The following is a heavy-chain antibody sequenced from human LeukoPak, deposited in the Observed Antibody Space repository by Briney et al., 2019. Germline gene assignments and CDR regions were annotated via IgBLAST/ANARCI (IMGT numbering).Heavy chain of an antibody. D-gene: IGHD6-13*01. CDR1: GGSISSYY. CDR3: ARVAAAGPDY. V-gene: IGHV4-59*12. J-gene: IGHJ4*02. Sequence: SETLSLTCTVSGGSISSYYWSWIRQPPGKGLEWIGYIYYSGSTNYNPSLKSRVTMSVDTSKNQFSLKLSSVTAADTAVYYCARVAAAGPDYWGQGTLVTVSS. CDR2: IYYSGST.